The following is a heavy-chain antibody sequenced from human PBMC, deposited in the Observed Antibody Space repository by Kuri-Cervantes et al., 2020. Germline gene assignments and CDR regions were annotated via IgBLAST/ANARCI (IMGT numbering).Heavy chain of an antibody. D-gene: IGHD4-17*01. CDR3: ARGRGEYGDYLGNQPRYNWFDP. CDR1: GFTFRSYG. Sequence: GESLKISCAASGFTFRSYGMHWVRQAPGKGLEWVAVIWYYGNNKYYADSVKGRFTISRDNSKNTLYLQKNSLRAEDTAVYYCARGRGEYGDYLGNQPRYNWFDPWGQGTLVTVSS. CDR2: IWYYGNNK. J-gene: IGHJ5*02. V-gene: IGHV3-33*01.